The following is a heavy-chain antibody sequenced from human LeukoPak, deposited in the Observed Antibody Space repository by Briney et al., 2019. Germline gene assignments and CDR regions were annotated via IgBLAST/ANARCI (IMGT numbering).Heavy chain of an antibody. J-gene: IGHJ6*03. CDR1: GGSISSYY. V-gene: IGHV4-59*01. CDR2: IYYSGST. Sequence: SETLSLTCTVSGGSISSYYWSWIRQPPGKGLEWVGYIYYSGSTNYNPSLKSRVTISVDTSKNQLSLKLSSVTAADTAVYYCARVEEGYGSGRRENYYYYYMDVWGKGTTVTISS. D-gene: IGHD3-10*01. CDR3: ARVEEGYGSGRRENYYYYYMDV.